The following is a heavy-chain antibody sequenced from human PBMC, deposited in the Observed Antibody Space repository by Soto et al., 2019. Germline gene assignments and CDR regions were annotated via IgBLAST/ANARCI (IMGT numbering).Heavy chain of an antibody. CDR3: AKSYSILTGYSDYFDY. J-gene: IGHJ4*02. Sequence: GGSLRLSCAASGFTSSSYGMHWVRQAPGKGLEWVAVISYDGSNKYYADSVKGRFTISRDNSKNTLYLQMNSLRAEDTAVYYCAKSYSILTGYSDYFDYWGQGTLVTVSS. CDR1: GFTSSSYG. D-gene: IGHD3-9*01. CDR2: ISYDGSNK. V-gene: IGHV3-30*18.